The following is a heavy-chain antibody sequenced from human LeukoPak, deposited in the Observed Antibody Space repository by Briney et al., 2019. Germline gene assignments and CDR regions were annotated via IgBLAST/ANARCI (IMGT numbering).Heavy chain of an antibody. V-gene: IGHV4-34*01. J-gene: IGHJ4*02. CDR1: GGSFSDYY. CDR2: INHSGST. D-gene: IGHD2-15*01. CDR3: ARGPVAEYCSGGSCYSEGFDFDY. Sequence: PSETLSLTCAVYGGSFSDYYWSWIRQPPGKGLEWIGEINHSGSTNYNPSLKSRVTISVDTSKNQFSLKLSSVTAADTAVYYCARGPVAEYCSGGSCYSEGFDFDYWGQGTLVTVSS.